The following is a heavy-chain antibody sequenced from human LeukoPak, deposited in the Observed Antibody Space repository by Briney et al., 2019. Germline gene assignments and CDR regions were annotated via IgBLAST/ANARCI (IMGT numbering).Heavy chain of an antibody. CDR3: AKRAEYYYDSSGYYSH. CDR1: GFTFSSYA. Sequence: GGSLRLSCAASGFTFSSYAMSWVRQAPGKGLEWASAISGNSGSTYYADSVKGRFTISRDNPKNTFYLQMNSLRAEDTAVYYCAKRAEYYYDSSGYYSHWGQGTLVTVSS. CDR2: ISGNSGST. V-gene: IGHV3-23*01. J-gene: IGHJ4*02. D-gene: IGHD3-22*01.